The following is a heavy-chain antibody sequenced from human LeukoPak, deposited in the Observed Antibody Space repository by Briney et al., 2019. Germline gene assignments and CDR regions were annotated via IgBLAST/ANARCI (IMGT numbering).Heavy chain of an antibody. CDR2: TSYDGTSK. D-gene: IGHD3-22*01. Sequence: PGGSLRLSCAASGFTFSIYDMYWVRQAPGKGLEWVAFTSYDGTSKYYADSVKGRFTLSRDNSKNTLYLQMNSLRAEDTAVYYCAREYYDSSGSQGDYFDYWGQGTLVTVSS. V-gene: IGHV3-30-3*01. CDR1: GFTFSIYD. J-gene: IGHJ4*02. CDR3: AREYYDSSGSQGDYFDY.